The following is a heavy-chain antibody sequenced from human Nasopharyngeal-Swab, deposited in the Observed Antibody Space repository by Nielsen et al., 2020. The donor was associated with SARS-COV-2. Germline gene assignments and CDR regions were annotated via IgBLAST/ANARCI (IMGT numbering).Heavy chain of an antibody. J-gene: IGHJ4*02. CDR3: AKDNSRGGQQLVRGFDY. Sequence: GESLKISCAASEFTFDDYTMHWVRQAPGKGLEWVSLISWDGGSTYYADSVKGRFTISRDNSKNSLYLQMNSLRTEDTALYYCAKDNSRGGQQLVRGFDYWGQGTLVTVSS. CDR2: ISWDGGST. V-gene: IGHV3-43*01. D-gene: IGHD6-13*01. CDR1: EFTFDDYT.